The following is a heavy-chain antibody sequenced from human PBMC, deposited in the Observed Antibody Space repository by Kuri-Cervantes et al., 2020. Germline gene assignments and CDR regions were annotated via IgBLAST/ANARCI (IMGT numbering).Heavy chain of an antibody. CDR3: ARRVTRQLLLGYYDSSGYFDY. D-gene: IGHD3-22*01. J-gene: IGHJ4*02. V-gene: IGHV5-51*01. CDR1: GYSFTSYW. Sequence: KVSCKGSGYSFTSYWIGWVRQMPGKGLEWMGIIYPGDSDTRYSPSFQGQVTISADKSISTAYLQWSSLKASDTAMYYCARRVTRQLLLGYYDSSGYFDYWGQGTLVTVSS. CDR2: IYPGDSDT.